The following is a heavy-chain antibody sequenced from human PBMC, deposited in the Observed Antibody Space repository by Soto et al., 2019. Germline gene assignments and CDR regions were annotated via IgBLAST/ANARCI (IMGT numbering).Heavy chain of an antibody. CDR2: ISSSSYI. D-gene: IGHD3-3*01. V-gene: IGHV3-21*01. CDR1: GFTFSSYS. Sequence: GSLRLSCAASGFTFSSYSMNWVRQAPGKGLEWVSSISSSSYIYYADSVKGRFTISRDNAKNSLYLQMNSLRAEDTAVYYCARDRDYDFWSGPRGYWFDPWGQGTLVTVSS. CDR3: ARDRDYDFWSGPRGYWFDP. J-gene: IGHJ5*02.